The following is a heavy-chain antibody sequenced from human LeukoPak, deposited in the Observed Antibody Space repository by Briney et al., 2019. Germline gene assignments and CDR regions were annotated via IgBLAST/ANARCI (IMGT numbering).Heavy chain of an antibody. Sequence: SETLSLTCTVSGGSISSYYWSWIRQPPGKGLEWIGYIYYSGSTNYNPSLKSRVTISVDTSKNQFSLKLSSVTVADTAVYYCASSDILTGYYSPFDYWGQGTLVTVSS. D-gene: IGHD3-9*01. CDR1: GGSISSYY. CDR3: ASSDILTGYYSPFDY. V-gene: IGHV4-59*08. J-gene: IGHJ4*02. CDR2: IYYSGST.